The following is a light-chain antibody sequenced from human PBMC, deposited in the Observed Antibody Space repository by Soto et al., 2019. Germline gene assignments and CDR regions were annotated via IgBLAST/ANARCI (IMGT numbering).Light chain of an antibody. CDR2: DAS. CDR1: QDISNF. CDR3: QQYDNLPLT. Sequence: DIQMAQSPSSLSASVGDRVTITCQASQDISNFLNWYQQKPGKAPKLLINDASKLETGVPSRFSGSGSGTDFTFTISSLQPEDIGTYYCQQYDNLPLTFGGGTKVDIK. V-gene: IGKV1-33*01. J-gene: IGKJ4*01.